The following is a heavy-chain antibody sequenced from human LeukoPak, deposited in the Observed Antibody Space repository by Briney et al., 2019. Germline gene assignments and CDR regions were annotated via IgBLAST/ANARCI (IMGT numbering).Heavy chain of an antibody. CDR2: VYPGDSDT. V-gene: IGHV5-51*01. J-gene: IGHJ3*02. CDR3: ARRIRGSSSDAFDI. CDR1: GYTFTSYW. Sequence: GESLKISCKGSGYTFTSYWIGWVRQMPGKGLEWMGIVYPGDSDTRYSPSFQGQVTISADKSINTAYLQWSSLKASDTAMYYCARRIRGSSSDAFDIWGQGTMVTVSS. D-gene: IGHD6-6*01.